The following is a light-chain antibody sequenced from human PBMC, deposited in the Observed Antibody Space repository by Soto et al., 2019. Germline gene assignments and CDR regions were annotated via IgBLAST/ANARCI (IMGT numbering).Light chain of an antibody. Sequence: DIPMTQSPSSLSASVGDRVTITCRASQSITYWLAWYQQKPGRAPKLLIYEVFNLQSGVPSRFSGSGSGTEFTLTISSLQPDDSATYYCQQYHSFSFTFGQGTKLEIK. CDR1: QSITYW. J-gene: IGKJ2*01. CDR2: EVF. V-gene: IGKV1-5*01. CDR3: QQYHSFSFT.